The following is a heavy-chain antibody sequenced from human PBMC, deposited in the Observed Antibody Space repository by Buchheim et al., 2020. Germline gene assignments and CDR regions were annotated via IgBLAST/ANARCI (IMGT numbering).Heavy chain of an antibody. Sequence: QVQLVQSGAEVKKPGASVKVSCKASGYTFTSYDINWVRQATGQGLEWMGWMNPNSGNTGYAQKFQGRVTMTWNTSISTAYMELSSLRSEDTAVYYCARNTYYDYVWGSYRDYYYYMDVWGKGTT. D-gene: IGHD3-16*02. V-gene: IGHV1-8*01. J-gene: IGHJ6*03. CDR3: ARNTYYDYVWGSYRDYYYYMDV. CDR2: MNPNSGNT. CDR1: GYTFTSYD.